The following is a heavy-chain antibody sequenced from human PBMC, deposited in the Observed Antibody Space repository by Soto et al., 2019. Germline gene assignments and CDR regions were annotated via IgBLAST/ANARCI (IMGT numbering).Heavy chain of an antibody. D-gene: IGHD3-10*01. Sequence: SSDTLSLTCAAYGGSFSGYYWSWIRQPPGKGLEWIGEINHSGSTNYNPSLKSRVTISVDTSKNQFSLKLSSVTAADTAVYYCARGRNYGWGQGTLVNVSS. CDR2: INHSGST. J-gene: IGHJ4*02. CDR1: GGSFSGYY. CDR3: ARGRNYG. V-gene: IGHV4-34*01.